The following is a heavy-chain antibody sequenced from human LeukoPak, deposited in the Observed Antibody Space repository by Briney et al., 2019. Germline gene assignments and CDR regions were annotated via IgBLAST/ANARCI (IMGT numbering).Heavy chain of an antibody. CDR2: IIPIFGTA. J-gene: IGHJ6*03. CDR3: ARDLGELQSHYYYYMDV. Sequence: GASVKVSCKASGGTFSSYAISWVRQAPRQGLEWMGGIIPIFGTANYAQKFQGRVTITTDESTSTAYMELSSLRSEDTAVYYCARDLGELQSHYYYYMDVWGKGTTVTVSS. V-gene: IGHV1-69*05. D-gene: IGHD1-26*01. CDR1: GGTFSSYA.